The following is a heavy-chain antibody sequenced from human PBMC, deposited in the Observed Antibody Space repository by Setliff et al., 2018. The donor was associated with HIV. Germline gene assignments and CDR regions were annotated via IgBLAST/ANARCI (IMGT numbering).Heavy chain of an antibody. D-gene: IGHD3-22*01. CDR3: AKAPGWLFLSHY. V-gene: IGHV3-30*04. J-gene: IGHJ4*02. Sequence: PGGSLRLSCAASGFTFSRYGMHWVRQAPGKGLEWVAFISYDGSKKYDADFVKGRFTISRDNSKNTLYLQMNSLRTDDTAVYFCAKAPGWLFLSHYWGQGTLVTAPQ. CDR2: ISYDGSKK. CDR1: GFTFSRYG.